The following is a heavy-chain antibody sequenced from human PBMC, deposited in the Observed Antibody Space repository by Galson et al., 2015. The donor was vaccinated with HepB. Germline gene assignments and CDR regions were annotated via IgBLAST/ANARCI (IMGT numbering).Heavy chain of an antibody. CDR2: ISGSGDST. J-gene: IGHJ4*02. Sequence: SLRLSCAASGFTFSNSAMIWVRQAPGKGLEWVSSISGSGDSTYYADSVKGRFTISRDNSKNTLYLQMSSLRAEDTAVYYCAKDLVPASGWYAPGYWGQGTLVTVSS. CDR1: GFTFSNSA. CDR3: AKDLVPASGWYAPGY. D-gene: IGHD6-19*01. V-gene: IGHV3-23*01.